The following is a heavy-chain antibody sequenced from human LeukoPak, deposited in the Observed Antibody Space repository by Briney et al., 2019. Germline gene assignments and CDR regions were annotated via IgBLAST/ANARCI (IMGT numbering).Heavy chain of an antibody. Sequence: SETLSLTCAVYGGSFSGYYWSWIRQPPGKGLEWIGEINHSGSTNYDPSLKSRGTISVGTSKNQLSLKLSSVTAADTAVYYFASGSSDFCSGYYRRCWFHPWGQGTLVTVSS. CDR3: ASGSSDFCSGYYRRCWFHP. CDR1: GGSFSGYY. J-gene: IGHJ5*02. CDR2: INHSGST. V-gene: IGHV4-34*01. D-gene: IGHD3-3*01.